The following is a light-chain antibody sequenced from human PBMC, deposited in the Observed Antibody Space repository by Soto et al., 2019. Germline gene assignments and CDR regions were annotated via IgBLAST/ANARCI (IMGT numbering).Light chain of an antibody. V-gene: IGKV1D-16*01. CDR2: AAS. CDR3: QHYNSYSEA. CDR1: QDIGGR. J-gene: IGKJ1*01. Sequence: QVTQSPSAVSASKGDRITITCRASQDIGGRLAWFQQKPGKAPQYLIQAASILQSGVPSRFSGSGSGTEFTLTNSSLQPDDFATYYCQHYNSYSEAFGQRTKVDIK.